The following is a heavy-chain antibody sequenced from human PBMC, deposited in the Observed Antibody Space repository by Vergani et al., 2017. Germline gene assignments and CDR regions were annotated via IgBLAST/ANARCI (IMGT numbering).Heavy chain of an antibody. CDR2: IYYTGST. D-gene: IGHD3-3*01. J-gene: IGHJ6*03. CDR1: GFTFSSYS. CDR3: ARAIFGVVSTEYYYYMDV. Sequence: VQLVESGGGLVKPGGSLRLSCAASGFTFSSYSMNWVRQPPVKGLEWIGSIYYTGSTYYNPSLKSRVTISVDTSKNQFSLKLNSVTAADTAVYYCARAIFGVVSTEYYYYMDVWGKGTTVTVSS. V-gene: IGHV4-39*07.